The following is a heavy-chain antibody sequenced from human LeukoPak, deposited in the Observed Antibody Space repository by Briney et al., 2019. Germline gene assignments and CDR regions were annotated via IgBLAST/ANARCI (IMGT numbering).Heavy chain of an antibody. CDR1: GFTFSNAW. D-gene: IGHD3-3*01. CDR2: IKSKTDGGTT. CDR3: TTALIPDTHYDFWSGAGDY. Sequence: GGSLRLSCAASGFTFSNAWMSWVRQAPGKGLEWVGRIKSKTDGGTTDYAAPVKGRFTISRDDSKNTLYLQMNSLKTEDAAVYYCTTALIPDTHYDFWSGAGDYWGQGTLVTVSS. V-gene: IGHV3-15*01. J-gene: IGHJ4*02.